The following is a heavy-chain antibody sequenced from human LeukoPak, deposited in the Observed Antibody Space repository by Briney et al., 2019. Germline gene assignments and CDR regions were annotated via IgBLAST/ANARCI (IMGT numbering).Heavy chain of an antibody. CDR2: INPSGGST. Sequence: ASMKVSCKASGYTFTSYYMHWVRQAPGQGLEWMGIINPSGGSTSYAQKFQGRVTMTRDTSTSTVYMELSSLRSDDTAVYYCAREVWGAAAGLDYWGQGTLVTVSS. D-gene: IGHD6-13*01. J-gene: IGHJ4*02. CDR3: AREVWGAAAGLDY. CDR1: GYTFTSYY. V-gene: IGHV1-46*01.